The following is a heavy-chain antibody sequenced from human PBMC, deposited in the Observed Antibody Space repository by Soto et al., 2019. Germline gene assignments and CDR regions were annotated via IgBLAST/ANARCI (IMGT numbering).Heavy chain of an antibody. V-gene: IGHV5-10-1*01. J-gene: IGHJ6*02. CDR2: IDPSDSYT. CDR3: ARGSSGYSYGYYYYYGMDV. Sequence: GESLKISCKGSGYSFTSYWISWVRQMPGKGLEWMGRIDPSDSYTNYSPSFQGHVTISADKSISTAYLQWSSLKASDTAMYYCARGSSGYSYGYYYYYGMDVWGQGTTVT. D-gene: IGHD5-18*01. CDR1: GYSFTSYW.